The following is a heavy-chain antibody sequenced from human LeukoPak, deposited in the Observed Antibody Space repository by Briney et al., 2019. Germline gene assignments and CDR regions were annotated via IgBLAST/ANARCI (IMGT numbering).Heavy chain of an antibody. CDR3: TGDASVGNWFDP. J-gene: IGHJ5*02. Sequence: ASVKVSCRASGYTFADYYIHWVRQARGQGLEWMGWINPDNDGTNCAQKFQGRITMTRDTSIRKGYMDLSRLRSDDTAVFYCTGDASVGNWFDPWGQGTQVTVSS. CDR2: INPDNDGT. V-gene: IGHV1-2*02. CDR1: GYTFADYY.